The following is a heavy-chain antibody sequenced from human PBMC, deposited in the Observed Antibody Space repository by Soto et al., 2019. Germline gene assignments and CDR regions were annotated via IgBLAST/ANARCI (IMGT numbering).Heavy chain of an antibody. CDR2: INHSGST. CDR3: ARQQSDSSGWAFYFDD. J-gene: IGHJ4*02. Sequence: SETLSLTCAVYGGSFSGYYWSWIRQPPGKGLEWIGEINHSGSTNYNPSLKSRVTISVDTSKNQFSLKLSSVTAADTAVYYCARQQSDSSGWAFYFDDWGQGTLVTVSS. V-gene: IGHV4-34*01. CDR1: GGSFSGYY. D-gene: IGHD6-19*01.